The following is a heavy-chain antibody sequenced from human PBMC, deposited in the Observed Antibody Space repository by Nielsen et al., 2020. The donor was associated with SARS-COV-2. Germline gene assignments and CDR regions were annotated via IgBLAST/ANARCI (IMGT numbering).Heavy chain of an antibody. CDR1: GFTFSSYD. Sequence: GESLKISCAASGFTFSSYDMHWVRQATGKGLEWVSAIGTAGDTYYPGSVKGRFTISRDKSKNTLYLQMNSLRAEDTAVYYCAKERAYGGNSRGSPSVGYYYYGMDVWGQGTTVTVSS. V-gene: IGHV3-13*01. CDR2: IGTAGDT. CDR3: AKERAYGGNSRGSPSVGYYYYGMDV. D-gene: IGHD4-23*01. J-gene: IGHJ6*02.